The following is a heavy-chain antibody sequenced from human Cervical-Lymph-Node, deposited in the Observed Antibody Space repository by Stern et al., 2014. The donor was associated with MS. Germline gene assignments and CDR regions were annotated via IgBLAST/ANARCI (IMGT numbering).Heavy chain of an antibody. D-gene: IGHD2-21*01. CDR3: ARWSVACDS. Sequence: VQLGQSGAEVRKPGDSLKISCKTSGYRFINNWIAWVRQGPGRGLEWIGIIYPGDSDVRYSPSFQGHVTISVDKSISTAYLQWSSLKASDTAIYYCARWSVACDSWGQGALITVSS. J-gene: IGHJ4*02. CDR1: GYRFINNW. V-gene: IGHV5-51*03. CDR2: IYPGDSDV.